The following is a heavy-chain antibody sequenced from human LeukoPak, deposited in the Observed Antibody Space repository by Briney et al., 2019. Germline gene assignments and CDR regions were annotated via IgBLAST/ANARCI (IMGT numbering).Heavy chain of an antibody. Sequence: SETLSLTCTVSGGSITNYHWGWIRQPPGKGLEWIGYIYYTGSTNYNSSLKSRVTISVDTSKNQFSLNLSSVTAADTAMYYCARAVLATKSEHWFDSWGQGTLVTVSS. V-gene: IGHV4-59*01. D-gene: IGHD2-8*01. CDR2: IYYTGST. CDR1: GGSITNYH. CDR3: ARAVLATKSEHWFDS. J-gene: IGHJ5*01.